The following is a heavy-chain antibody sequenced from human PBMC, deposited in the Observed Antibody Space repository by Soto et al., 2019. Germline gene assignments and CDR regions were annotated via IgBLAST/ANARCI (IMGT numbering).Heavy chain of an antibody. Sequence: EVQLVESGGGLVQPGGSLRLSCAASGFTFSSYWLHWVRQAPGKGLVWVSRIKTDGSITDYADSVKGRFTISRDNAKDTLYLQMNSRSAEETAAYYCAKSEGNTYGLFHWCQGTLVIVSS. CDR1: GFTFSSYW. V-gene: IGHV3-74*01. D-gene: IGHD5-18*01. CDR2: IKTDGSIT. CDR3: AKSEGNTYGLFH. J-gene: IGHJ4*02.